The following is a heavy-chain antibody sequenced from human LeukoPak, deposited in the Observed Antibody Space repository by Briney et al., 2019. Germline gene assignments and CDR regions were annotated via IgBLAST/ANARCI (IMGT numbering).Heavy chain of an antibody. CDR3: ARGALYYYDETHLPGYFDY. J-gene: IGHJ4*02. CDR1: GYTFTSYG. Sequence: ASVKVSCKASGYTFTSYGISWVRQAPGQGLEWMGWISAYNGNTNYAQTLQGRVTMTTDTSTSTAYMELRSLRSDDTAVYYCARGALYYYDETHLPGYFDYWGQGTLVTVSS. V-gene: IGHV1-18*01. D-gene: IGHD3-22*01. CDR2: ISAYNGNT.